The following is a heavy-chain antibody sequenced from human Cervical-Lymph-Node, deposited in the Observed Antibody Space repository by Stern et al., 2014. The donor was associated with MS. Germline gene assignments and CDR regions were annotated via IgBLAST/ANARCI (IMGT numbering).Heavy chain of an antibody. CDR2: IITLFKTP. Sequence: VQLVQSGAEVKKPGSSVKVSCKVSGGTFNNYAFSWVRQAPGQGLEWMGGIITLFKTPNYRQNFQGRITITADKSTTTVYMELSSLRPDDTAVYFCAPDPPLLNKAEMNAYWGQGTLVTVSS. V-gene: IGHV1-69*06. CDR1: GGTFNNYA. CDR3: APDPPLLNKAEMNAY. D-gene: IGHD1-14*01. J-gene: IGHJ4*02.